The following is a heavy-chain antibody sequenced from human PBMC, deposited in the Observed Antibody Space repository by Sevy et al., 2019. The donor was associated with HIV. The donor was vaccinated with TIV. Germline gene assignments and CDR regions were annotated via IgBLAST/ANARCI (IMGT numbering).Heavy chain of an antibody. CDR1: GFTFDDYA. CDR3: ARGGVVIRGPFWAFDI. CDR2: ISWNSGSI. J-gene: IGHJ3*02. Sequence: GGSLRLSCAASGFTFDDYAMHWVRQAPGKGLEWVSGISWNSGSIGYADSVKGRFTISRDNAKNSLYLQMNSLRAEDTALYYCARGGVVIRGPFWAFDIWGQWTMVTVSS. D-gene: IGHD3-22*01. V-gene: IGHV3-9*01.